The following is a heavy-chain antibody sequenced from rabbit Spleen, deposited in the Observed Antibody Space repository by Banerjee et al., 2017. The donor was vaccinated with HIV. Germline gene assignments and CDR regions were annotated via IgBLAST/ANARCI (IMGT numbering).Heavy chain of an antibody. V-gene: IGHV1S40*01. J-gene: IGHJ3*01. CDR2: IYAGSSGGT. D-gene: IGHD2-1*01. CDR3: ARWGWNFDGGL. CDR1: GFSFNSIFW. Sequence: QSLEESGGGLVKPGASLTLTCTASGFSFNSIFWICWVRQAPGKGLEWIACIYAGSSGGTYYASWAKGRFTISKTSSTTVTLQMTSLTAADTATYLCARWGWNFDGGLWGQGTLVTVS.